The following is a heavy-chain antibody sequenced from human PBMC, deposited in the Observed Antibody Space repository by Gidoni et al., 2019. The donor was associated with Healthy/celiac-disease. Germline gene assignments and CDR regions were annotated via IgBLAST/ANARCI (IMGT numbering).Heavy chain of an antibody. D-gene: IGHD3-10*01. J-gene: IGHJ4*02. CDR2: ISGSGGRT. Sequence: EVQLLESGGGLVQPGGSLRLSCAASGFTFSSYAMSWVRQAPGKGLEWVSAISGSGGRTYYADSVKGRFTISRDNSKNTLYLQMNSLRAEDTAVYYCAKAVLLWFGELGYWGQGTLVTVSS. V-gene: IGHV3-23*01. CDR1: GFTFSSYA. CDR3: AKAVLLWFGELGY.